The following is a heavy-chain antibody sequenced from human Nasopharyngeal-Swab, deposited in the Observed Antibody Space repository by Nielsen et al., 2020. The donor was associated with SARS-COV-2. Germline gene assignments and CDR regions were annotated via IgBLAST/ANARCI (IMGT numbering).Heavy chain of an antibody. D-gene: IGHD3-10*01. J-gene: IGHJ4*02. V-gene: IGHV4-30-4*01. CDR3: ARVPGKLWFGDWYFDY. CDR2: IYYSGST. Sequence: WSRQPPGKGLEWIGSIYYSGSTYYNPSLKSRVTISVATSKNQFSLKLSSVTAADTAVYYCARVPGKLWFGDWYFDYWGQGTLVTVSS.